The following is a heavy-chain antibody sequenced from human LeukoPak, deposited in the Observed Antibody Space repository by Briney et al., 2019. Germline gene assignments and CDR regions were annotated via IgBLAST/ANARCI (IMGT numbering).Heavy chain of an antibody. Sequence: SETLSLTCIVSGGSISRYYWSWIRQPPWKGLEWIGHIYYTGIIDYNSSLKSRVTISVDTSRNQFSLRLSSVTASDTAVYYCAGGDTTLPTGSYLDYWGQGTLVTVSS. CDR2: IYYTGII. D-gene: IGHD1-1*01. CDR1: GGSISRYY. V-gene: IGHV4-59*01. J-gene: IGHJ4*02. CDR3: AGGDTTLPTGSYLDY.